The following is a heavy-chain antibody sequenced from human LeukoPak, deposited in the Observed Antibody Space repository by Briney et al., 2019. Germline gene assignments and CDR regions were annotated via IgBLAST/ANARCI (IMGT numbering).Heavy chain of an antibody. Sequence: SVKVSCKASGGTFSSYAISWVRQAPGQGLEWMGRIIPILGIANYAQKFQGRVTITADKSTSTAYMELSSLRSEDTAVYYCARGRSKVITFGGVDLDYWGQGTLVTVSS. CDR1: GGTFSSYA. CDR2: IIPILGIA. CDR3: ARGRSKVITFGGVDLDY. J-gene: IGHJ4*02. D-gene: IGHD3-16*01. V-gene: IGHV1-69*04.